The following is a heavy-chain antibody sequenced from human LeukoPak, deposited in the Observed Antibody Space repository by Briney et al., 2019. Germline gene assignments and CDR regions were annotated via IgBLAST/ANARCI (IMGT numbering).Heavy chain of an antibody. V-gene: IGHV3-21*01. CDR1: GFTFSSYT. D-gene: IGHD2-21*01. J-gene: IGHJ4*02. CDR3: ARGGGYCGGDCYGIDY. CDR2: ISYTGSYI. Sequence: GGSLRLSCAASGFTFSSYTMHWVRQAPGKGLEWVSSISYTGSYIYYADSVKGRFTISRDNAKNSLYLQMNSLRAEDTAVYYCARGGGYCGGDCYGIDYWGQGTLVTVSS.